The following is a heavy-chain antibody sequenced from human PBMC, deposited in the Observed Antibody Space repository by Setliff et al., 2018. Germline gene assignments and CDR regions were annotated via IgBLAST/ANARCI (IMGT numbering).Heavy chain of an antibody. V-gene: IGHV4-39*01. J-gene: IGHJ4*02. D-gene: IGHD3-10*01. Sequence: KPSETLSLTCTVSGASISSSRDYWGWIRQPPGKGLEWIGSIYYSGSTYYNPSLKSRVTISVDTSKNQFSLKLSSVTAADTAVFYCARLSGSGAFFYWGQGALVTVSS. CDR1: GASISSSRDY. CDR2: IYYSGST. CDR3: ARLSGSGAFFY.